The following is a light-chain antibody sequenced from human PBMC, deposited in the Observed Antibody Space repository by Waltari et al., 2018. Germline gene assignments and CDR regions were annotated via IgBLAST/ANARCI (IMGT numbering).Light chain of an antibody. CDR3: ASWDDTLNGPV. CDR1: SSTVGGNP. Sequence: QSVLTQPPSASGAPGQRVTISCSASSSTVGGNPVSWYQQLPGTAPQLLIRNNNRRPSGVPKRSSGSKSGTSASLAISGLQSEDEAYYYCASWDDTLNGPVFGGGTKLTVL. CDR2: NNN. J-gene: IGLJ3*02. V-gene: IGLV1-44*01.